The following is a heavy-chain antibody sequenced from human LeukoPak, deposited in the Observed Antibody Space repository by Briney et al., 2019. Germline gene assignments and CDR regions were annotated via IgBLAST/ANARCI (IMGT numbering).Heavy chain of an antibody. Sequence: GGPLRLSCAASGFTFSNYWMNWVRQAPGKGMEWVAIIEKDGSEILYVDSVKGRFTISRDNAKNSLYLEMNSLRAEDTAVYYCAAGAGWLVDWWGQGTLVTVSS. CDR2: IEKDGSEI. CDR3: AAGAGWLVDW. CDR1: GFTFSNYW. D-gene: IGHD6-19*01. V-gene: IGHV3-7*01. J-gene: IGHJ4*02.